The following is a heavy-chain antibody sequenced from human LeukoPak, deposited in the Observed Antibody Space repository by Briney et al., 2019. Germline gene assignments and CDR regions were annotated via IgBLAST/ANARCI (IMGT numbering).Heavy chain of an antibody. CDR3: AKGVVRMATISNFDY. CDR2: ISWNSGSI. CDR1: GFTFGDYA. D-gene: IGHD5-24*01. V-gene: IGHV3-9*01. J-gene: IGHJ4*02. Sequence: GGSLRVSCAASGFTFGDYAMHWVRQAPGKGLEWVSGISWNSGSIGYADSVEGRFTISRDNAKNSLYLQMNSLRAEDTALYYCAKGVVRMATISNFDYWGQGTLVTVSS.